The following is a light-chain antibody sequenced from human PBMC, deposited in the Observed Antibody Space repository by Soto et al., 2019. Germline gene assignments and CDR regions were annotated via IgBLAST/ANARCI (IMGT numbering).Light chain of an antibody. V-gene: IGLV2-14*03. J-gene: IGLJ1*01. CDR1: SFKN. CDR2: DVS. CDR3: SSYSFTASLYV. Sequence: QSALTQPASVSGSPGQSITISCTGTSFKNVSWYQQHPGQAPKLLIYDVSYRPSGISHLSSGSESAYTASLTISVLQAEDEADYCCSSYSFTASLYVFGTGTKVTVL.